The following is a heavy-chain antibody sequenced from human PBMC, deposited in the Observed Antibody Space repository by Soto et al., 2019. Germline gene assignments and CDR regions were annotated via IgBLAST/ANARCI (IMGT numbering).Heavy chain of an antibody. J-gene: IGHJ4*02. V-gene: IGHV3-33*01. Sequence: GGSLRLSCAASGFTFSSYGMHWVRQAPGKGLEWVAVIWYDGSNKYYADSVKGRFTISRDNSKNTLYLQMNSLRAEDTAVYYCARAGPFLQLVLSSWGQGTLVTVSS. D-gene: IGHD6-6*01. CDR1: GFTFSSYG. CDR3: ARAGPFLQLVLSS. CDR2: IWYDGSNK.